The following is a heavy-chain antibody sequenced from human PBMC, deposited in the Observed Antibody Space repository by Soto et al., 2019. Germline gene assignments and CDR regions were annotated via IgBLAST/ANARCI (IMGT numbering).Heavy chain of an antibody. D-gene: IGHD6-13*01. CDR1: GFTFSSYA. Sequence: EVQLLESGGGLVQPGGSLRLSCAASGFTFSSYAMSWVRQAPGKGLEWVSAISGSGGSTYYADSVKGRFTISRDNSKSTLYLQMNSLRAEDTAVYYCAKDLASIAAANTGHNWFDPWGQGTLVTVSS. V-gene: IGHV3-23*01. J-gene: IGHJ5*02. CDR2: ISGSGGST. CDR3: AKDLASIAAANTGHNWFDP.